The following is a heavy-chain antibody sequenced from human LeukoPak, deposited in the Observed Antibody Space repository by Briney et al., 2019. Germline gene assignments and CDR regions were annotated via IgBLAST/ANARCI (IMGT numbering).Heavy chain of an antibody. CDR2: ISGSGGST. V-gene: IGHV3-23*01. Sequence: PGGSLRLSCAASGFTFSSYAMSWVRQAPGKGLEWVSAISGSGGSTYYADSVKGRFTISRDNSKNTLYLQMNSLRAEDTAVYYCARASFGWLQHYFDYWGQGTLVTVSS. CDR3: ARASFGWLQHYFDY. CDR1: GFTFSSYA. D-gene: IGHD6-19*01. J-gene: IGHJ4*02.